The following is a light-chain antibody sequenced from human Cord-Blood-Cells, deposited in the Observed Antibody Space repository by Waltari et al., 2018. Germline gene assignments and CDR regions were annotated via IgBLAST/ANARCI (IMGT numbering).Light chain of an antibody. J-gene: IGLJ1*01. CDR2: DVS. V-gene: IGLV2-11*01. Sequence: QSALTQPRSVSGSPGRSVTISCTGTSSDGGGYNYVSWYQQHPGKAPTLMLYDVSKRPSGVLDRFSGSKSGNTASLTSSGLKAEDEADYYCCSYAGSYTDVFGTGTKVTVL. CDR1: SSDGGGYNY. CDR3: CSYAGSYTDV.